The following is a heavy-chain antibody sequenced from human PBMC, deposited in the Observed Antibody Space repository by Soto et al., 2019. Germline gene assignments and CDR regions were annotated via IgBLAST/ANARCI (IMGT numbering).Heavy chain of an antibody. CDR1: GFTLNNFG. D-gene: IGHD3-16*01. CDR2: ISHTGGRT. J-gene: IGHJ4*02. V-gene: IGHV3-23*01. CDR3: VTARVRHYYGPDH. Sequence: EVQLLESGGGLVQPEGSLTLSCAASGFTLNNFGMSWVRQGPGKGLEWDSSISHTGGRTFYADSVKGRSAISRDNSQSTLFLQMDRRRVEDTVKYYGVTARVRHYYGPDHWGQGALVTVSS.